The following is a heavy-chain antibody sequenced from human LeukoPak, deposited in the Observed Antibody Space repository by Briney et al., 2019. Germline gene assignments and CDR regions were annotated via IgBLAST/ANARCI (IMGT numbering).Heavy chain of an antibody. CDR3: ARARYHWYFDL. CDR1: GFTFSNYN. CDR2: ISTSSSYI. J-gene: IGHJ2*01. V-gene: IGHV3-21*01. D-gene: IGHD1-14*01. Sequence: GGSLRLSCAASGFTFSNYNMNWVRQAPGKGLEWVSSISTSSSYIYYADSVKGRFTFSRDNAKNSLYLQMNSLRAEDTAVYYCARARYHWYFDLWGRGTLVTVS.